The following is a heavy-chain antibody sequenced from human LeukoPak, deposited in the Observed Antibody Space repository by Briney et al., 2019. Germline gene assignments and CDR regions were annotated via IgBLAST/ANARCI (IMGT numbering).Heavy chain of an antibody. Sequence: PGGSLRLSCAASGFTFSSYWMSWVRQAPGKGLEWVANIKQDGSEKYYVDSVKGRFTIPRDNAKNSLYLQMNSLRAEDTAVYYCARVDYDYVWGSYALRYFDYWGQGTLVTVSS. D-gene: IGHD3-16*01. J-gene: IGHJ4*02. CDR3: ARVDYDYVWGSYALRYFDY. V-gene: IGHV3-7*01. CDR2: IKQDGSEK. CDR1: GFTFSSYW.